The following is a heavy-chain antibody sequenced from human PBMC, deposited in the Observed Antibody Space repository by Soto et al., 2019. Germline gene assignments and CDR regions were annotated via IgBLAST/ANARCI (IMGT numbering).Heavy chain of an antibody. CDR3: VRLLDRDF. Sequence: GGSLRLSCSTSGFTFKTYSMNWVRQAPAKGLEWVSSITPSSTYMYYADSVKGRFTISRDNAQNSVYLQMNSLRVEDTAVYYCVRLLDRDFWGQGTLVTVSS. CDR2: ITPSSTYM. J-gene: IGHJ4*02. D-gene: IGHD1-1*01. CDR1: GFTFKTYS. V-gene: IGHV3-21*01.